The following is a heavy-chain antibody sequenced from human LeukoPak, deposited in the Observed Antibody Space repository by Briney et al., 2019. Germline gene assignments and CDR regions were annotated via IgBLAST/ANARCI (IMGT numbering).Heavy chain of an antibody. CDR3: ARAYGSGSLDY. V-gene: IGHV4-59*01. CDR2: IYYSGST. Sequence: PSETLSLTCTVSGGSISSYYWSWIRHRPRQGLGWIGYIYYSGSTNYNPSLKSRVTISVDTSKNQFSLKLSSVTAADTAVYYCARAYGSGSLDYWGQGTLVTVSS. CDR1: GGSISSYY. D-gene: IGHD3-10*01. J-gene: IGHJ4*02.